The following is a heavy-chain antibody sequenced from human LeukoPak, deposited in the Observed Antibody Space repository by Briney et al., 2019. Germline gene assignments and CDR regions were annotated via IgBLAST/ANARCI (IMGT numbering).Heavy chain of an antibody. CDR2: INHSGST. CDR1: GGSLSGYY. Sequence: SETLSLTCAVYGGSLSGYYWSWIRQPPGKGLEWIGDINHSGSTSYNPSLKSRVTISVDTSKNQFSLKLSSVTAADTAVYYCARGKRPYNRVVIRDSSRNDYWYFDLWGRGTLVTVSS. J-gene: IGHJ2*01. CDR3: ARGKRPYNRVVIRDSSRNDYWYFDL. D-gene: IGHD3-3*01. V-gene: IGHV4-34*01.